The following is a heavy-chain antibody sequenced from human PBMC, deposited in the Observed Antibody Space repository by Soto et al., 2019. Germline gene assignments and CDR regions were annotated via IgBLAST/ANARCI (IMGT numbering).Heavy chain of an antibody. Sequence: QVQLVQSGAEVKKPGSSVKVSCKTSGGTFSNYAIAWVRQAPGQGLEWMGGIIPMLRTAHYAQRFQGRVTSTADGSTNTAFREVTSLRSEDTAVYSCARDSPQSSNWYGSHADTRGGAFDIWGQGTMVIVSS. CDR1: GGTFSNYA. V-gene: IGHV1-69*01. CDR2: IIPMLRTA. D-gene: IGHD6-13*01. CDR3: ARDSPQSSNWYGSHADTRGGAFDI. J-gene: IGHJ3*02.